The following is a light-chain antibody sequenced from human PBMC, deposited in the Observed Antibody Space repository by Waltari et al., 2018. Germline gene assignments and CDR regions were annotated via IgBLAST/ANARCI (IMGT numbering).Light chain of an antibody. CDR2: KVS. J-gene: IGKJ3*01. Sequence: DVVMTPSPLSLPVTLGQPASISFRSRQSLVYSDGNPYLNWFPQRPGQSPRRLIYKVSNRDSGVPDRFSGSGSGTDFTLKISRVEAEDVGVYYCMQGTHWPFTFGPGTKVDIK. V-gene: IGKV2-30*01. CDR3: MQGTHWPFT. CDR1: QSLVYSDGNPY.